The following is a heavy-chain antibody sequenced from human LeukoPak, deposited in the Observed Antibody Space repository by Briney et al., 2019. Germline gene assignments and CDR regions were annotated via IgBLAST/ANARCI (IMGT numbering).Heavy chain of an antibody. V-gene: IGHV3-33*01. CDR3: ARGSGSFSGGFDY. Sequence: GGSLRLSCAASGFTFSSYGMHWGRQTPGKGLGWVTIIWSDGTNKYYADSAKGRFTISRDNSKNTLYLQMNRLRAEDTAVYYCARGSGSFSGGFDYWGQGTLVTVSS. D-gene: IGHD1-26*01. J-gene: IGHJ4*02. CDR2: IWSDGTNK. CDR1: GFTFSSYG.